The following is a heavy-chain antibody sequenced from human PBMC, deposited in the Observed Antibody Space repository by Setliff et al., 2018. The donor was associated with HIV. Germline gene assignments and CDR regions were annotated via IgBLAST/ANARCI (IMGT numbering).Heavy chain of an antibody. J-gene: IGHJ6*02. V-gene: IGHV1-18*01. Sequence: ASVKVSCKASGYTFTSYGISWVRQAPGQGLEWMGWISPATDKTNYAQKLQGRLTMTTDTSTSTAYMDLRSLRSDDTAVYYCASSWSRIRYYGMDVWGQGTTVTVSS. CDR2: ISPATDKT. CDR3: ASSWSRIRYYGMDV. D-gene: IGHD6-13*01. CDR1: GYTFTSYG.